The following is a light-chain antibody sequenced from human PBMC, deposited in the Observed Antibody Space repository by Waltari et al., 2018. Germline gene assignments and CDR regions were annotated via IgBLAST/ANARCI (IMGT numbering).Light chain of an antibody. CDR1: QDISSA. CDR3: QQGASFPPT. Sequence: EIQMTQSPSSVSASVGDRVTLTCRAGQDISSALAWYQQKPGQAPNLLIYAVSSLQSVVPSRFSGSGSGTDFTLTISNLQPADVATYFCQQGASFPPTFGQGTKVEIK. V-gene: IGKV1-12*01. J-gene: IGKJ1*01. CDR2: AVS.